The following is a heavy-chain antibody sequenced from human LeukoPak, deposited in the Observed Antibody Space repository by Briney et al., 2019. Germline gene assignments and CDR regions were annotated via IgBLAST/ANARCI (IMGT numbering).Heavy chain of an antibody. J-gene: IGHJ6*02. Sequence: WAAVKISCKASGYTFTSYGISWVLQAPGQGLEWMGWISAYNGNTNYAQKLQGRVTMTTDTSTSTAYMELRSLRSDDTAVYYCARASSGLYYYGMDVWGQGTTVTVSS. CDR1: GYTFTSYG. CDR2: ISAYNGNT. V-gene: IGHV1-18*01. D-gene: IGHD6-19*01. CDR3: ARASSGLYYYGMDV.